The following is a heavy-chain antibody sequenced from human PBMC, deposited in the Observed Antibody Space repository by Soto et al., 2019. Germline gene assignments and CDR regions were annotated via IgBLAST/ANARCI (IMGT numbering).Heavy chain of an antibody. J-gene: IGHJ6*02. D-gene: IGHD6-13*01. Sequence: GGSLRLSCAASGFTFSSYSMSWVRQAPGKGLEWVSSISSSSSYIYYADSVKGRFTISRDNAKNSLYLQMNSLRAEDTAVYYCAGGASSSWPNYYYYYGMDVWGQGTTVTVSS. CDR2: ISSSSSYI. CDR3: AGGASSSWPNYYYYYGMDV. CDR1: GFTFSSYS. V-gene: IGHV3-21*01.